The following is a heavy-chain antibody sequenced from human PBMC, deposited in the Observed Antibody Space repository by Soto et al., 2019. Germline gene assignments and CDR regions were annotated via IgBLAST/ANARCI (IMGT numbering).Heavy chain of an antibody. CDR3: ARDSGAKLSNS. V-gene: IGHV1-69*13. CDR2: IVPIYRTA. D-gene: IGHD3-10*01. CDR1: GGTFSSYR. Sequence: SVKVSCKASGGTFSSYRFNWVRQARGQGLEWLGGIVPIYRTADYAQKFQGRVTITADESTRTVYMELSSLKSQDTALYYCARDSGAKLSNSWGQGTLVTVSS. J-gene: IGHJ4*02.